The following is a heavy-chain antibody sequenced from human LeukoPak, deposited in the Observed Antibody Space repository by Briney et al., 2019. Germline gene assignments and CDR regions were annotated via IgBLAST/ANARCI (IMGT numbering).Heavy chain of an antibody. D-gene: IGHD4-11*01. CDR3: ASELRDRNYDFEY. CDR2: ISYDGSEK. Sequence: GGSLRLPCAASGFTFSTYAMHWVPQAPGEGLEWVAFISYDGSEKYYPDYVKGRFTISRDNSKNTLYLQINSLISEDTAVYYCASELRDRNYDFEYWGQGTLVTVSS. V-gene: IGHV3-30*04. J-gene: IGHJ4*02. CDR1: GFTFSTYA.